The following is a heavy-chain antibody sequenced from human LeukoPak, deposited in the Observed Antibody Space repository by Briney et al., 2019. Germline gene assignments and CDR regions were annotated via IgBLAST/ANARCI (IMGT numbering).Heavy chain of an antibody. D-gene: IGHD6-19*01. CDR2: IIPIFGTA. Sequence: SVKVSCKASGCTFSSHAISWVRQAPGQGLEWMGGIIPIFGTANYAQKFQGRVTITTDESTSTAYMELSSLRSEDTAVYYCARVAVAGTGVDYWGQGTLVTVSS. CDR1: GCTFSSHA. J-gene: IGHJ4*02. V-gene: IGHV1-69*05. CDR3: ARVAVAGTGVDY.